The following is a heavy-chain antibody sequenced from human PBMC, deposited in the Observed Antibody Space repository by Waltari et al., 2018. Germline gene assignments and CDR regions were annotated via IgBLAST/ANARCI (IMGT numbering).Heavy chain of an antibody. CDR3: ASSNVFDI. CDR2: IDSVGRT. J-gene: IGHJ3*02. V-gene: IGHV3-53*02. Sequence: EVQLVETGGGLIQPGGSLRLSCAPSGFIISSNYMTWVRQAPGKGLEWVSVIDSVGRTYYADSVKGRFTISRDNSKNMLYLQMNSLKTADTAMYYCASSNVFDIWGQGTMVTVSS. CDR1: GFIISSNY.